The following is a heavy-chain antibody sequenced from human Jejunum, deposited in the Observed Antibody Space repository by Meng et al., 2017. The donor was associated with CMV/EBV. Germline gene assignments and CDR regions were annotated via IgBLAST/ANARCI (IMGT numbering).Heavy chain of an antibody. J-gene: IGHJ5*01. D-gene: IGHD5-12*01. V-gene: IGHV3-11*04. CDR2: ISSSGSTI. CDR1: GFTFSDYY. Sequence: CAASGFTFSDYYMSWIRQAPGKGLEWVSYISSSGSTIYYADSVKGRFTISRDNAKNSLYLQMNSLRVEDSGIYYCARSKVAMGFDSWGQGTLVTVSS. CDR3: ARSKVAMGFDS.